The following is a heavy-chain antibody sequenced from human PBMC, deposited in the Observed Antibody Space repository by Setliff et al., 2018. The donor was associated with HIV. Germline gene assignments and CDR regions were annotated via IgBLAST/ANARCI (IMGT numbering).Heavy chain of an antibody. Sequence: GASVKVSCKASAYSFTAHYIHWVRQAPGQGLEWMGWINPNSGGTNYAQKFQGSVTMTRDTSISTAYMELTTLSSGDTAVYYCAVMGFCSGNSCYRTEGFDYWGRGTLVTVSS. CDR2: INPNSGGT. CDR1: AYSFTAHY. D-gene: IGHD2-15*01. J-gene: IGHJ4*02. V-gene: IGHV1-2*02. CDR3: AVMGFCSGNSCYRTEGFDY.